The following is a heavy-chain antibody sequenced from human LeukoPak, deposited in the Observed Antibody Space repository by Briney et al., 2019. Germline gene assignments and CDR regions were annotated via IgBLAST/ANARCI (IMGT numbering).Heavy chain of an antibody. CDR2: INSDGRGT. CDR3: ARDVDYHATSECFDY. D-gene: IGHD1-26*01. CDR1: GFTFSNYW. V-gene: IGHV3-74*03. Sequence: GGSLRLSCAASGFTFSNYWMHWVRQAPGKGLVWLSRINSDGRGTTYADSVKGRFTISRDNAKNTLYLQMNSLSPDDTAVYFCARDVDYHATSECFDYWGQGTLVTVSS. J-gene: IGHJ4*02.